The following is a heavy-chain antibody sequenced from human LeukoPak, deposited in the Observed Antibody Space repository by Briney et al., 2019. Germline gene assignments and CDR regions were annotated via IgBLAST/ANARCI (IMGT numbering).Heavy chain of an antibody. Sequence: GGSLRLSCAASGFTFITYDMHWVRQATGKGLEWVSAIGTAGDTYYSGSVKGRFTISRENSKNSFYLQMNSLRAGDTAVYYCARVTHDTGGHYYIDYWGQGTLVTVSS. V-gene: IGHV3-13*01. CDR1: GFTFITYD. J-gene: IGHJ4*02. CDR2: IGTAGDT. CDR3: ARVTHDTGGHYYIDY. D-gene: IGHD2-8*02.